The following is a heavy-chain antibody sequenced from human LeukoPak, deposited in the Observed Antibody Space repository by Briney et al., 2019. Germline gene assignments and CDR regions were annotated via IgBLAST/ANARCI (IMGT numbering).Heavy chain of an antibody. Sequence: PGTSLRLSCAASGXTFTNYGVHWVRQAPGRGLEWVALIWYDGSNKYYADSVKGRFTISRDDSKNTLYLQMSSLSGEDSAVYYCARGYGGNSGYFDYWGQGTLVTVSS. D-gene: IGHD4-23*01. CDR3: ARGYGGNSGYFDY. V-gene: IGHV3-33*08. CDR1: GXTFTNYG. J-gene: IGHJ4*02. CDR2: IWYDGSNK.